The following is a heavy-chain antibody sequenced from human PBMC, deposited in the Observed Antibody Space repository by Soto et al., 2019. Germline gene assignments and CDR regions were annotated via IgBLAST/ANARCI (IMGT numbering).Heavy chain of an antibody. CDR3: ARGWDTRITGPTTWFDP. Sequence: QVQLQESGPGLVKPSQTLSLTCSVSGDSLRSGEYYWTWIRQSPGNGLEWIGFILYGGSTKYNPSLESRLTMSVDRSKNQFSLRLSSVTAADTAVYFCARGWDTRITGPTTWFDPWGPGTLVTVSS. D-gene: IGHD1-20*01. CDR2: ILYGGST. V-gene: IGHV4-30-4*01. J-gene: IGHJ5*02. CDR1: GDSLRSGEYY.